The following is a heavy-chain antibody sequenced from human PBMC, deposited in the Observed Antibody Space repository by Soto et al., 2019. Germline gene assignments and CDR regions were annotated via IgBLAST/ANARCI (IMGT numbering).Heavy chain of an antibody. D-gene: IGHD3-22*01. Sequence: SETLSLTCTVSAGSITTSYWSWIRQPLGKALEWIGYISYRGSTNYNPSLKSRLTMSIDTSKSQISLKLTSMTTADTAVYYCASSGIVGREVNTWFDPWGQGTLVTVSS. V-gene: IGHV4-59*01. CDR2: ISYRGST. J-gene: IGHJ5*02. CDR1: AGSITTSY. CDR3: ASSGIVGREVNTWFDP.